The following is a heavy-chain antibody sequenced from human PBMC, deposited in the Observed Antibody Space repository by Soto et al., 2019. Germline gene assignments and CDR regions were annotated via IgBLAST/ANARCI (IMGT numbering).Heavy chain of an antibody. CDR3: AKDWADNSGYKVY. V-gene: IGHV3-66*01. D-gene: IGHD3-22*01. CDR2: IYSGGST. J-gene: IGHJ4*02. CDR1: GFTVSSNY. Sequence: PGGSLRLSCAASGFTVSSNYMSWVRHAPGKGLEWVSVIYSGGSTYYADSVKGRFTISRDNSKNTLYLQMNSLRAEDTAVYYCAKDWADNSGYKVYWGQGTLVTVSS.